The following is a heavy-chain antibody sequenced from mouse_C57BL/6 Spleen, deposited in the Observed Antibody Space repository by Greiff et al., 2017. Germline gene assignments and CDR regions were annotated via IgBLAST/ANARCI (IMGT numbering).Heavy chain of an antibody. CDR1: GFTFSSYA. CDR2: ISDAGSYT. Sequence: DVQLVESGGGLVKPGGSLKLSCAASGFTFSSYAMSWVRQTPEKRLEWVATISDAGSYTYYPDNVKGRFTISRDNAKNNLYLQMSHLKSEDTAMYYCARDALITTEAWFAYWGQGTLVTVSA. CDR3: ARDALITTEAWFAY. J-gene: IGHJ3*01. D-gene: IGHD1-1*01. V-gene: IGHV5-4*01.